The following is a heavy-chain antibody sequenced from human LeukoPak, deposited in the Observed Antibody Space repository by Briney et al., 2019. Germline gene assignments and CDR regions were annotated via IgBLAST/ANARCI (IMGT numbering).Heavy chain of an antibody. CDR3: ARDSHIVVVTADYYFDY. J-gene: IGHJ4*02. CDR1: GYTFASYG. V-gene: IGHV1-18*04. Sequence: GASVKVSCKASGYTFASYGISWVRQAPGQGLEWMGWISGYDDNTRFAQSLQGRVIMTTDKSTSTVYMELSSLRSEDTAVYYCARDSHIVVVTADYYFDYWGQGTLVTVSS. CDR2: ISGYDDNT. D-gene: IGHD2-21*02.